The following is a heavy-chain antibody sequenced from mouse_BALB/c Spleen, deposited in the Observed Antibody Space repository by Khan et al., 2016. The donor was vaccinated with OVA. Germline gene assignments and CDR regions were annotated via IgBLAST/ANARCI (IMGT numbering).Heavy chain of an antibody. V-gene: IGHV3-5*02. CDR3: ARYDYYFDD. J-gene: IGHJ2*01. Sequence: EVQLQESGPGLVKPSQTVSLTCTVTGISITTGNYRWSWIRQFPGNKLEWIGYIYYSGTITYNPSLTSRTTITRDTSKNQFFLEMNSLTAEDTATYYGARYDYYFDDWGQGTTLTVSS. CDR2: IYYSGTI. D-gene: IGHD2-4*01. CDR1: GISITTGNYR.